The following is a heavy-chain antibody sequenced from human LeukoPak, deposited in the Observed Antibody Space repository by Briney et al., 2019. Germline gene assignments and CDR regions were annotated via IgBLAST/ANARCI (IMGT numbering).Heavy chain of an antibody. V-gene: IGHV3-49*04. CDR2: IRSKAYGGTT. D-gene: IGHD3-22*01. CDR3: TRGFYYDSSGYYYPVGYFDS. CDR1: GFTLCVYA. Sequence: PGRTLRLSRTASGFTLCVYAMSWVPDAPGKGLECGGFIRSKAYGGTTEYAACVKGRFTISRDNSKSIAYLQMNSLKTEYTAVYYCTRGFYYDSSGYYYPVGYFDSWGQGTLVTVSS. J-gene: IGHJ4*02.